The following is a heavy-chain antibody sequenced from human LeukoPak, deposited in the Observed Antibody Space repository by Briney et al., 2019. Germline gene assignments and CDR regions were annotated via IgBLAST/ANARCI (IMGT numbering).Heavy chain of an antibody. CDR1: GFTLSSYW. CDR3: SIDTFGRDDY. D-gene: IGHD3-10*01. Sequence: GGSLRLSCTASGFTLSSYWMHWVRQAPGKGLVWVSRINPDGSTTTYADSVKGRFTISRDNAKNTLYLQMHSLRADDTAVYYCSIDTFGRDDYWGQGTLVTVSS. CDR2: INPDGSTT. V-gene: IGHV3-74*01. J-gene: IGHJ4*02.